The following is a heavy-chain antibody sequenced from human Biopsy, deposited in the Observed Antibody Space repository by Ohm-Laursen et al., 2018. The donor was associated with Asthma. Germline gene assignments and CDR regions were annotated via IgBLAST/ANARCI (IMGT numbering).Heavy chain of an antibody. CDR3: ARAVDYSHYYGIDV. CDR1: GYTFNSAG. V-gene: IGHV1-18*01. CDR2: ISVYNGNT. J-gene: IGHJ6*02. D-gene: IGHD3-10*01. Sequence: ASVKVSCKTSGYTFNSAGITWVRQAPGQGLEWMGWISVYNGNTKVAQKLRNRVTMITDTSTSTAYMELRSLRSDDTAVYFCARAVDYSHYYGIDVWGQGTTVTVS.